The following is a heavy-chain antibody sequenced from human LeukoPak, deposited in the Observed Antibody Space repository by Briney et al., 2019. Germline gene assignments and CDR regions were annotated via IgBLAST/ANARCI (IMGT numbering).Heavy chain of an antibody. Sequence: GSLRLSCVASGFIFNNYWMTWVRQAPGKGLAWVANIKQDGSEKYYVDSVKGRFTISRDNVKNLLSLQMSSLRGEDTAVYYCARVNPLLAPGAPDIWGQGTMVAVSS. CDR2: IKQDGSEK. CDR3: ARVNPLLAPGAPDI. V-gene: IGHV3-7*01. CDR1: GFIFNNYW. J-gene: IGHJ3*02. D-gene: IGHD4/OR15-4a*01.